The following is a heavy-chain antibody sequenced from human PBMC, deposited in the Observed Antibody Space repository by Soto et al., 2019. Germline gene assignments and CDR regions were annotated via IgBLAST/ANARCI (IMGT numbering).Heavy chain of an antibody. J-gene: IGHJ6*02. CDR1: GYTFTTYY. V-gene: IGHV1-46*01. D-gene: IGHD2-2*02. Sequence: QVQLVQSGAEVKKPGASVKVSCKASGYTFTTYYMHWVRQAPGQGLEWMGIINPSGGTTTYAQKFQGRVTMTRDTSTSTVYMELSNLRSEDTAVYYCARRYCLSASCYSNGMDVWGQGTTVTVFS. CDR3: ARRYCLSASCYSNGMDV. CDR2: INPSGGTT.